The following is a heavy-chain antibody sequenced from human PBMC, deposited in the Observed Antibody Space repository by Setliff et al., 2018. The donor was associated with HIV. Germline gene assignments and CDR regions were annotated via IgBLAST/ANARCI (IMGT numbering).Heavy chain of an antibody. V-gene: IGHV3-23*01. CDR2: ISGSGGST. CDR3: AKGRIVVVPAATYFDY. CDR1: GFTFSSYA. J-gene: IGHJ4*02. Sequence: GGSLRLPCAASGFTFSSYAMSWVRQAPGKGLEWVSAISGSGGSTYYADSVKGRFTISRDNSKNTLYLQMNSLRAEDTAVYYCAKGRIVVVPAATYFDYWGQGTLVTVSS. D-gene: IGHD2-2*01.